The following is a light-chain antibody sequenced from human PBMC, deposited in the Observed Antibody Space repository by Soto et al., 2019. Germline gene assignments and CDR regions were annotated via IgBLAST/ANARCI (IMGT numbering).Light chain of an antibody. Sequence: DIPMTQSPSSLSASVGDRVTITCQASQGIRNFLNWYQQKPGKAPRLLIYDASKLETGVPTRFSGSVSGAHFIFTINSLHPEDVATYYCQQYDTLPYTFGQGTKLEI. CDR3: QQYDTLPYT. CDR2: DAS. V-gene: IGKV1-33*01. CDR1: QGIRNF. J-gene: IGKJ2*01.